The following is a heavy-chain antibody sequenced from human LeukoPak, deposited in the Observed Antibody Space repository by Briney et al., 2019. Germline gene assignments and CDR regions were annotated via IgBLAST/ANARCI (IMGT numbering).Heavy chain of an antibody. D-gene: IGHD1-26*01. Sequence: GTLSLTCAVSGGSISSSNWWSWVRQAPGKGPEWVSAISGSGGDTHYADSVKGRFTISRDNSKNTLYLQMNSLRAEDTAVYYCAKKGATTGDFDYWGQGTLVTVSS. V-gene: IGHV3-23*01. CDR2: ISGSGGDT. J-gene: IGHJ4*02. CDR1: GGSISSSN. CDR3: AKKGATTGDFDY.